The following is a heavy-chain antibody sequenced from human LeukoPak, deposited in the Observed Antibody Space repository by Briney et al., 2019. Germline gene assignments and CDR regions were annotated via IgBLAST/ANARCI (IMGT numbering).Heavy chain of an antibody. Sequence: SETLSLTCTVSGGSISSYYWSWIRQPPGKGLEWIGYIYYSGSTNYNPSLKSRVTISVDTSKNQFSLKLSSVTAADTAVYYCARGLRYSGSQGDDAFDIWGQGTMVTVSS. V-gene: IGHV4-59*01. D-gene: IGHD1-26*01. CDR2: IYYSGST. J-gene: IGHJ3*02. CDR3: ARGLRYSGSQGDDAFDI. CDR1: GGSISSYY.